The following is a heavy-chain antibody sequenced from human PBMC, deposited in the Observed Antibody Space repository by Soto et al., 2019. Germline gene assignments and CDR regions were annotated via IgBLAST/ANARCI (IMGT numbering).Heavy chain of an antibody. Sequence: GGSLRLSCAASGFTFNIYGMHWVRQAPDKGLEWVALISYDGSNQYYADSVKGRFTISRDNSKNTLFLQMNSLRADDTAVYYCGKERRGSGWSVCNFWGQGALVTVSS. CDR1: GFTFNIYG. D-gene: IGHD6-19*01. CDR2: ISYDGSNQ. J-gene: IGHJ4*02. CDR3: GKERRGSGWSVCNF. V-gene: IGHV3-30*18.